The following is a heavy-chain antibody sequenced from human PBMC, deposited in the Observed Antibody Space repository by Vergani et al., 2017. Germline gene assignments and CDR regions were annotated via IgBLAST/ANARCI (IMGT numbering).Heavy chain of an antibody. CDR2: IHTNGVI. D-gene: IGHD3-16*01. CDR3: ARGNPYVDFDI. V-gene: IGHV4-61*02. CDR1: GGSFNSGSYY. Sequence: QVQLQESGPGLVKPSQTLSLTCTVSGGSFNSGSYYWSWRRQPAGKRLEWIGRIHTNGVIPYNPPLNSRATISVDTSRNQISLKLTSVTATDTAIYFCARGNPYVDFDIWGQGTMITVSS. J-gene: IGHJ3*02.